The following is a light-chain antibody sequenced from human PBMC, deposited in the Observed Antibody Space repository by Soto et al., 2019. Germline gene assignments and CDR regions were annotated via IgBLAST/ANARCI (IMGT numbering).Light chain of an antibody. J-gene: IGLJ3*02. CDR3: QTWSTDIRV. V-gene: IGLV4-69*01. Sequence: QSVLTQPPSASAPLGASVKLTCTLSSGHNSYAIAWHQQQPEKGPRYLMKLNSDGSHSKGDGIPDRFSGSSSGAERYLTISSLQSEDEADYYCQTWSTDIRVFGGGTKVTVL. CDR2: LNSDGSH. CDR1: SGHNSYA.